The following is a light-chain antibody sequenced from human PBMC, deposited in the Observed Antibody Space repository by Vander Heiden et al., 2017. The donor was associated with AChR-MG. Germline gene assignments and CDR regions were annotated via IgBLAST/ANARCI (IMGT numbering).Light chain of an antibody. CDR2: AAS. CDR3: QQSHSFPRT. CDR1: PGISSW. J-gene: IGKJ4*01. Sequence: DIQMTQSPSSVSAFVGDRVTISCRATPGISSWLAWYQQRPGTAPKLLIYAASSLQSGVPSRFSGSGSGTDFTLTISSLQPEDVATYYCQQSHSFPRTFGGGTKVEI. V-gene: IGKV1D-12*01.